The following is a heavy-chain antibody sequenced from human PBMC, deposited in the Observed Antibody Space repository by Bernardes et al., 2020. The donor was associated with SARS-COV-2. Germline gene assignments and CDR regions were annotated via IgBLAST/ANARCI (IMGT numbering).Heavy chain of an antibody. CDR3: ARDVGGTDWRFGFDV. V-gene: IGHV3-43*01. D-gene: IGHD3-9*01. J-gene: IGHJ3*01. Sequence: GGSLRLLCEASGFTFDDYTMHWVRQVPGRGLEWVSLISWDGGSTDYAASVNGRFTISRDNRKNSVYLQMESLRAEDTAVYYCARDVGGTDWRFGFDVWGPGTMVHVSS. CDR2: ISWDGGST. CDR1: GFTFDDYT.